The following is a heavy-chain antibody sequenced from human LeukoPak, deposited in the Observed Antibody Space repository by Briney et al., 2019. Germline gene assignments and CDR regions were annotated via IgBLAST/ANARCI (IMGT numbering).Heavy chain of an antibody. CDR2: IYSGGST. V-gene: IGHV3-66*01. CDR3: ARFESSGWPSNDAFDI. D-gene: IGHD6-19*01. Sequence: RWASVKVSCKASGGTFSSYAISWVRQAPGKGLEWVSVIYSGGSTYYADSVKGRFTISRDNSKNTLYLQMNSLRAEDTAVYYCARFESSGWPSNDAFDIWGQGTMVTVSS. J-gene: IGHJ3*02. CDR1: GGTFSSYA.